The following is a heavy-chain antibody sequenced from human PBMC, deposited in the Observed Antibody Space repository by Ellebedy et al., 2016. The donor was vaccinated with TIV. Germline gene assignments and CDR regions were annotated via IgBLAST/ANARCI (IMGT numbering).Heavy chain of an antibody. CDR2: ISTYNGNT. J-gene: IGHJ6*02. Sequence: AASVKVSCKASGYTFTSYYMHWARQAPGQGLEWMGWISTYNGNTNYAQKLQGRVTMTTDTSTSTAYMELRSLRSDDTAVYYCARVEAWELLRYGMDVWGQGTTVTVSS. CDR1: GYTFTSYY. D-gene: IGHD1-26*01. CDR3: ARVEAWELLRYGMDV. V-gene: IGHV1-18*04.